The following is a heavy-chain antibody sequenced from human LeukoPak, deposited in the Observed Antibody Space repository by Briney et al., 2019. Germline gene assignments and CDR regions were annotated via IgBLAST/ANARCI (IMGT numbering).Heavy chain of an antibody. CDR2: ISTSSSYI. CDR1: GFTFSNYS. CDR3: ARESYDILTGYLYPRYFDY. Sequence: GGSLRLSCAASGFTFSNYSMNWVHQAPGKGLEWVSSISTSSSYIYYADSVKGRFTISRDNAKNSLYLQMNSLRAEDTAVYYCARESYDILTGYLYPRYFDYWGQGTLITVSS. D-gene: IGHD3-9*01. V-gene: IGHV3-21*01. J-gene: IGHJ4*02.